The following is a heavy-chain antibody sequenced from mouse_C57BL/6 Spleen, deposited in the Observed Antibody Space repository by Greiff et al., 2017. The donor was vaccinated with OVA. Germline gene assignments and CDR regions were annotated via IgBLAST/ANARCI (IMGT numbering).Heavy chain of an antibody. J-gene: IGHJ1*03. Sequence: QVQLQQPGAELVKPGASVKLSCKASGYTFTSYWMQWVKQRPGQGLEWIGEIDPSDSYTNYTQKFKGKATLTVDTSSSTAYMQLSSLTSEDSAVYCCARGSADVNFDVWGTGTTVTVSS. CDR3: ARGSADVNFDV. CDR2: IDPSDSYT. V-gene: IGHV1-50*01. CDR1: GYTFTSYW.